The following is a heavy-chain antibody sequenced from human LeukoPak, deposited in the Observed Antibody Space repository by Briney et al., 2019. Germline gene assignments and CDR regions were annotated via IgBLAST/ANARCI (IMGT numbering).Heavy chain of an antibody. J-gene: IGHJ4*02. D-gene: IGHD3-10*01. CDR3: AKDQARVRGVFDY. V-gene: IGHV3-23*01. Sequence: GGSLRLSCAASGFAFSSYAMSWVRQAPGKGLEWVSAISGSGGSTYYADSVKGRFTISSDNSKNTLYLQMNSLRAEDTAVYYCAKDQARVRGVFDYWGQGTLVTVSS. CDR1: GFAFSSYA. CDR2: ISGSGGST.